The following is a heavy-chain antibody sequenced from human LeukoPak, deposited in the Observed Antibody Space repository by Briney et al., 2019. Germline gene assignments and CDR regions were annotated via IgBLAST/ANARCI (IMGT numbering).Heavy chain of an antibody. D-gene: IGHD4-17*01. CDR3: AIYRSYGDRDY. CDR2: ISSSSTYT. V-gene: IGHV3-11*06. Sequence: GGSLRLSCAASGFTFSDYYMSWIRQAPGKGLEWVSYISSSSTYTNYADSVKGRFTISRDNAKNSLSLQMNSLRAEDTAVYYCAIYRSYGDRDYWGQGTLVTVSS. J-gene: IGHJ4*02. CDR1: GFTFSDYY.